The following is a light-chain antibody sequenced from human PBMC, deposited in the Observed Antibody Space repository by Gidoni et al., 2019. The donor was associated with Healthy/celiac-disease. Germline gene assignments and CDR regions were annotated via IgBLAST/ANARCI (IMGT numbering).Light chain of an antibody. V-gene: IGKV3-11*01. CDR1: PSVSSY. CDR2: DAS. Sequence: EIVLTQSPATLSLSPGERATLSCRASPSVSSYLAWYQQKPGQAPRLLIYDASNRATGIPARFSGSGSGPDFTLTISSLEPEDFAVYYCQQRSNWPPTFGGGTKVEIK. J-gene: IGKJ4*01. CDR3: QQRSNWPPT.